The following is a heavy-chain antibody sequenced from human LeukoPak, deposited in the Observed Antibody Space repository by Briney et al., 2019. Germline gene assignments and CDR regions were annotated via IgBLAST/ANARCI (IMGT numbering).Heavy chain of an antibody. D-gene: IGHD2-2*01. CDR1: GYTFTGYY. J-gene: IGHJ5*02. CDR2: INPSSGGT. CDR3: ARDVGEYCSSTACYASHH. V-gene: IGHV1-2*02. Sequence: ASVKVSCKASGYTFTGYYIHWVRQAPGQGLEWMGWINPSSGGTNYAQKFQGRVTMTRDTSITTAYTELSRLRSDDTALYYCARDVGEYCSSTACYASHHWGQGTLVTVSS.